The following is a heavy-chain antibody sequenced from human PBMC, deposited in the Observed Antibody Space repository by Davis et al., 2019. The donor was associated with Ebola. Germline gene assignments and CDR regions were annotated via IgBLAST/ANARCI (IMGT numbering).Heavy chain of an antibody. CDR1: GDSVSSNSGA. CDR3: VRERLWSGHRCFDY. D-gene: IGHD3-3*01. CDR2: TYYSSKWYT. J-gene: IGHJ4*02. V-gene: IGHV6-1*01. Sequence: HSQTLSLTCDISGDSVSSNSGAWNWIRQSPSRGLEWLGRTYYSSKWYTDSTLSVKSRITISADTAKNQLSLHLDSVTPEDTAVYYCVRERLWSGHRCFDYWGQGTLVTVSS.